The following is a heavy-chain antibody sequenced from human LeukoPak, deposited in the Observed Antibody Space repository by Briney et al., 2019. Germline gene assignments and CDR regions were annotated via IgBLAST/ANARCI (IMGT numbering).Heavy chain of an antibody. J-gene: IGHJ3*02. V-gene: IGHV1-18*01. D-gene: IGHD2-2*01. Sequence: ASVKVSCKASGYTFTSYGISWVRQAPGQGLDWMGWISAYNGNTNYAQKLQGRVTMTTDTSTSTAYMELRSLRSDDTAVYYCVFDVPAAAFDIWRQGTMVTVSS. CDR2: ISAYNGNT. CDR3: VFDVPAAAFDI. CDR1: GYTFTSYG.